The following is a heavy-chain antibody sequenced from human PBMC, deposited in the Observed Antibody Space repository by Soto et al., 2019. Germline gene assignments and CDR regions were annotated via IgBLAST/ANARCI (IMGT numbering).Heavy chain of an antibody. Sequence: ESGGGVVQPGRSLRLSCAASGFTFSSYAMHWVRQAPGKGLEWVAVISYDGSNKYYADSVKGRFTISRDNSKNTLYLQMNSLRAEDTAVYYCARDPAEGGSSGWYNYFDYWGQGTLVTVSS. CDR1: GFTFSSYA. CDR2: ISYDGSNK. V-gene: IGHV3-30-3*01. J-gene: IGHJ4*02. CDR3: ARDPAEGGSSGWYNYFDY. D-gene: IGHD6-19*01.